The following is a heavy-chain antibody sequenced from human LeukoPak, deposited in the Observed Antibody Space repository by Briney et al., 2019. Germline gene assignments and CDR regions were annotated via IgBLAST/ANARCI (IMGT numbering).Heavy chain of an antibody. CDR3: ASRVVTSFDY. J-gene: IGHJ4*02. V-gene: IGHV3-30*02. CDR1: GFTFSSYG. D-gene: IGHD3-3*01. CDR2: IRYDGSNK. Sequence: GGSLRLSCAASGFTFSSYGMHWVRQAPGKGLEWVAFIRYDGSNKYYADSVKGRFTISRDISENTLYLQMNALRAEDTAVYYCASRVVTSFDYWGQGTLVTVSS.